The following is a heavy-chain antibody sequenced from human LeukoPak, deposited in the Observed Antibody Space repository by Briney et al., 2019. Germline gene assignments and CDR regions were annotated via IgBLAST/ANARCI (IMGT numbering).Heavy chain of an antibody. CDR2: IYYSGNT. CDR3: ARGGPPPRGHYVWGSYRYTLSP. CDR1: GGSISNKY. D-gene: IGHD3-16*02. Sequence: SETLSLTCTVSGGSISNKYWSWIRQPPGKGLEWIGYIYYSGNTNYNPSLKSRVTISVDTSKNQFPLKLSSVTAADTAVYYCARGGPPPRGHYVWGSYRYTLSPWGQGTLVTVSS. J-gene: IGHJ5*02. V-gene: IGHV4-59*12.